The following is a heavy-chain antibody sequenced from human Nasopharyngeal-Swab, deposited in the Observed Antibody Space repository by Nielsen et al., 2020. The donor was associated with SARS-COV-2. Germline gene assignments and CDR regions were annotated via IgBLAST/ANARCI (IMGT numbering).Heavy chain of an antibody. V-gene: IGHV4-59*01. CDR1: GDSIISYY. D-gene: IGHD3-16*01. CDR2: MYYSGST. J-gene: IGHJ2*01. CDR3: ARPGGSGDPYWYFDL. Sequence: SETLSLTCSVSGDSIISYYWSWIRQPPGKGLEWIGYMYYSGSTSHNPSPKSRVTISVDTSKNQISLKLTSVTAADTAVYYCARPGGSGDPYWYFDLWGRGTLVTVSS.